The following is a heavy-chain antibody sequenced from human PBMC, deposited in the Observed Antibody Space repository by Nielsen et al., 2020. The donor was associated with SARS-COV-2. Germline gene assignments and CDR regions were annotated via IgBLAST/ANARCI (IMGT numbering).Heavy chain of an antibody. Sequence: GGSLRLSCAGSGFTFSTYYMNWVRQAPGKGLMWVSRINTDGSKSAYADSVKGRFTISRDNARDTLYLQMNSLSAEDTAVYYCVRVRDDGYYYDTGPYDYWGQGSPVTVSS. CDR2: INTDGSKS. J-gene: IGHJ4*02. CDR3: VRVRDDGYYYDTGPYDY. D-gene: IGHD3-22*01. V-gene: IGHV3-74*01. CDR1: GFTFSTYY.